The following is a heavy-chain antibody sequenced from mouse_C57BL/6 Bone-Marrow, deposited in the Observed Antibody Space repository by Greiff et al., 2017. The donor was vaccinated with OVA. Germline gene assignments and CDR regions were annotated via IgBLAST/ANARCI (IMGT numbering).Heavy chain of an antibody. D-gene: IGHD1-1*01. V-gene: IGHV2-3*01. J-gene: IGHJ4*01. Sequence: VKLVESGPGLVAPSQSLSITCTVSGFSLTSYGVSWVRQPPGKGLEWLGVIWGDGSTNYHSALISRLSISKDNSKSQVFLKLNSLQTDDTATYYGAKTFITTVVPHYAMDYWGQGTSVTVSS. CDR1: GFSLTSYG. CDR3: AKTFITTVVPHYAMDY. CDR2: IWGDGST.